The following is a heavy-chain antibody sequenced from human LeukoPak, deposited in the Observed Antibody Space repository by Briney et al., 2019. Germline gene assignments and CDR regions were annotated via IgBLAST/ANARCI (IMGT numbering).Heavy chain of an antibody. CDR1: GFIFSQYS. D-gene: IGHD5-12*01. Sequence: GGSLRLSCAASGFIFSQYSMNWVRQAPGKGLEWVSYIRSSSETFYADSVKGRFTISRDNARNSLYLQMNNLRGEDTAIYYCARDAGNSGYGCDLWGQGTLVIVSS. CDR2: IRSSSET. J-gene: IGHJ5*02. CDR3: ARDAGNSGYGCDL. V-gene: IGHV3-48*01.